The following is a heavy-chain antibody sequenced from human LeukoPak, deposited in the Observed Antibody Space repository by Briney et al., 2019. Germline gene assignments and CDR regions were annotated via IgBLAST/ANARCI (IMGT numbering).Heavy chain of an antibody. CDR3: AKEGAAGNYFDY. J-gene: IGHJ4*02. D-gene: IGHD6-13*01. Sequence: PGGSLRLSCAASGFTFVDYAMHWVRQAPGKGLEWVSGISWNSGSIRYADSLKGRFTISRDNAKNSLYLQMNSLRAEDTALYYCAKEGAAGNYFDYWGQGTLVTVSS. V-gene: IGHV3-9*01. CDR1: GFTFVDYA. CDR2: ISWNSGSI.